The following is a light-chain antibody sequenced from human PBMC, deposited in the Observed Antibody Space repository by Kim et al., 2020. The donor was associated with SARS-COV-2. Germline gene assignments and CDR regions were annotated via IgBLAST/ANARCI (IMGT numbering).Light chain of an antibody. Sequence: VSPGQTASITCFEDKLGDKYVCWFQQKSGQSPVLVIYQDIKRPSGIPERFSGSNSGNTATLTISGTQAMDEADYYCQTWDSSTAVFGGGTQLTVL. CDR1: KLGDKY. V-gene: IGLV3-1*01. CDR2: QDI. CDR3: QTWDSSTAV. J-gene: IGLJ2*01.